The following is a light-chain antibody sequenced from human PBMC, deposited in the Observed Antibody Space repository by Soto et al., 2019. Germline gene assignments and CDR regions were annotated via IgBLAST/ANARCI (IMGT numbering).Light chain of an antibody. CDR3: SSYAASNTFV. CDR1: SSDVGGYNF. Sequence: QSALTQPPSASGSPRQSVTISCTGSSSDVGGYNFVSWYQQHPGKAPKLMIYEVSKRPSGVPDRFSGSKSGNTASLTVSGLQADDEADYYCSSYAASNTFVFGIGTKLTVL. J-gene: IGLJ1*01. V-gene: IGLV2-8*01. CDR2: EVS.